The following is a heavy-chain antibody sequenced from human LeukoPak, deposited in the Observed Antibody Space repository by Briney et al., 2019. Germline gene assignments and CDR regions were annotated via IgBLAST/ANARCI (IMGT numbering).Heavy chain of an antibody. Sequence: ASVKVSCKASGYTFTSYDINWVRQATGQGLEWMGWMNPNSGNTGYAQKFQGRVTMTRNTSISTAYMELSSLRSEDTAVYYCASGYSYGKWGYYYYYGMDVWGQGTTVTVSS. CDR1: GYTFTSYD. D-gene: IGHD5-18*01. CDR3: ASGYSYGKWGYYYYYGMDV. V-gene: IGHV1-8*01. CDR2: MNPNSGNT. J-gene: IGHJ6*02.